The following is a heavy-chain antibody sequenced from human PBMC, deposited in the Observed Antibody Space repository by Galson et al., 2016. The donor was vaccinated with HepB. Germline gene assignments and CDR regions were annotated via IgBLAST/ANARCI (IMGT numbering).Heavy chain of an antibody. J-gene: IGHJ6*02. V-gene: IGHV3-43D*04. Sequence: SLTLPCAASGFTFNDYAMHWVRQAPWKGLEWVSLVSWDGSSTYHTDSVKGRFTIPRDNSKNSLYLQMKNLRPEDTAFYYCAKDTAARWFGENYGMDVWGQGTTVIVSS. CDR3: AKDTAARWFGENYGMDV. D-gene: IGHD3-10*01. CDR2: VSWDGSST. CDR1: GFTFNDYA.